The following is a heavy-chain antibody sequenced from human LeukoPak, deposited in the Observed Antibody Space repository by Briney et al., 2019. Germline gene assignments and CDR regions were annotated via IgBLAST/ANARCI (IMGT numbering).Heavy chain of an antibody. J-gene: IGHJ5*02. CDR1: GGTFSSYA. CDR3: ARVGTVTTCWFDP. D-gene: IGHD4-17*01. Sequence: SVKVSCKASGGTFSSYAISWVRQAPGQGLEWMGGIIPIFGTANYAQKFQGRVTITADESTSTAYMELSSLRSEDTAVYYCARVGTVTTCWFDPWGQGTLVTVSS. V-gene: IGHV1-69*13. CDR2: IIPIFGTA.